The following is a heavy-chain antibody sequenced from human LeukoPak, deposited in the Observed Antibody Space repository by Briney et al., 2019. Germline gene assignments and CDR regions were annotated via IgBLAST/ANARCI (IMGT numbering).Heavy chain of an antibody. CDR1: GYTFTGYY. J-gene: IGHJ4*02. Sequence: GASVKVSCKASGYTFTGYYMHWVRQAPGQGREWMGLINPNSGGTNYAQKFQGRVPITSDMSKSTVHMELSSLRSDDTAVYYCAREEARGGSTGYYFDYWGQGTLLTVSS. CDR3: AREEARGGSTGYYFDY. CDR2: INPNSGGT. D-gene: IGHD5-24*01. V-gene: IGHV1-2*02.